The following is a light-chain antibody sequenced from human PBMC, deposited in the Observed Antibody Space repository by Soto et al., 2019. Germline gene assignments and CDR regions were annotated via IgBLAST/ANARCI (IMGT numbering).Light chain of an antibody. CDR2: KAS. CDR3: QQYNSMGT. CDR1: QSISSW. V-gene: IGKV1-5*03. J-gene: IGKJ1*01. Sequence: DIQMTQSPSTLSASVGDRVTITCRASQSISSWLAWYQQKPGKAPKLLLYKASSLESGVPSRFRGSGSGTEFTLTISSLQPDDFATYYCQQYNSMGTVGQGPKVEIK.